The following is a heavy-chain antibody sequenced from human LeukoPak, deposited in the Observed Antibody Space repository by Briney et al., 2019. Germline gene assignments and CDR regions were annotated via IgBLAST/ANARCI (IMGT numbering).Heavy chain of an antibody. CDR2: INSDGSST. CDR1: GFTFSSYW. V-gene: IGHV3-74*01. Sequence: GGSLRLSRAASGFTFSSYWMHWVRQAPGKGLVWVSRINSDGSSTSYADSVKGRFTISRDNAKNTLYLQMNSLRAEDTAVYYCARDGGYDFWSGYYSSHFDYWGQGTLVTVSS. J-gene: IGHJ4*02. CDR3: ARDGGYDFWSGYYSSHFDY. D-gene: IGHD3-3*01.